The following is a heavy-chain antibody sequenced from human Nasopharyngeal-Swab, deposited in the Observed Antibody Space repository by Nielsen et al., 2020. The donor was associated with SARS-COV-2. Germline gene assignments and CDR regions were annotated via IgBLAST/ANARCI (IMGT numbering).Heavy chain of an antibody. Sequence: GESLKISCAASGFVFSGSAIHWVRQASGKGLEWVGRIGDKAHNYATTYAASVKGRFTISRDDSKNTAFLQMDSLKTEDSALYYCMTDFYFDYWGQGTLVTVSS. V-gene: IGHV3-73*01. J-gene: IGHJ4*02. CDR1: GFVFSGSA. CDR2: IGDKAHNYAT. CDR3: MTDFYFDY.